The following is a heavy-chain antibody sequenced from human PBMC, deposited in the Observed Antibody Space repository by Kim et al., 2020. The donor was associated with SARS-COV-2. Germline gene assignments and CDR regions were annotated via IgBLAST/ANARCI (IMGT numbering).Heavy chain of an antibody. CDR2: ISYDGSNK. D-gene: IGHD6-6*01. J-gene: IGHJ4*02. Sequence: GGSLRLSCAASGFTFSSYGMHWVRQAPGKGLEWVAVISYDGSNKYYADSVKGRFTISRDNSKNTLYLQMNSLRAEDTAVYYCAKAAGSSSLDYWGQGTLVTVSS. CDR3: AKAAGSSSLDY. CDR1: GFTFSSYG. V-gene: IGHV3-30*18.